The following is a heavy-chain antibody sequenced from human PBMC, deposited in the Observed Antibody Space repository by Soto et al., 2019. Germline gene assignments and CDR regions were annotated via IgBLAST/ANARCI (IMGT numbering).Heavy chain of an antibody. J-gene: IGHJ4*02. CDR3: ARMSSSISPGC. V-gene: IGHV3-48*01. D-gene: IGHD2-2*01. Sequence: GSLRLSCVASGFAFSNYSMNWVRQAPGKGLEWVSYIRSSGSPTYYAGSVKGRFTISRDNAKKSLYLQMNSLRVEDTAVYYCARMSSSISPGCWGQGTLVTVSS. CDR1: GFAFSNYS. CDR2: IRSSGSPT.